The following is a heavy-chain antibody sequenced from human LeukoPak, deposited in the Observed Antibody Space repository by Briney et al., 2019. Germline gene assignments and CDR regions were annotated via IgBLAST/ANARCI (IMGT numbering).Heavy chain of an antibody. J-gene: IGHJ4*02. Sequence: GGSLRLSCAASGFTFSDYYMSWIRQAPGKGLEWVSYISSSSSYTNYADSAKGRFTISRDNSKNSLYLQMNSLRAEDTAVYYCARGPGSRPFDYWGQGTLVTVSS. CDR3: ARGPGSRPFDY. CDR1: GFTFSDYY. CDR2: ISSSSSYT. D-gene: IGHD3-10*01. V-gene: IGHV3-11*03.